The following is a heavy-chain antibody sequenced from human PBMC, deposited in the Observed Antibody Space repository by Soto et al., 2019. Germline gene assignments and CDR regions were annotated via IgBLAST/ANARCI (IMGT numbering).Heavy chain of an antibody. V-gene: IGHV3-53*01. CDR3: ARGRYDFWPMDV. CDR1: GFTASSNY. D-gene: IGHD3-3*01. Sequence: GGSLRLSCAASGFTASSNYMSWVRQAPGKGLEWVSVIYSGGSTYYADSVKGRFTTSRDNSKNTLYLQMNSLRAEDTAVYYCARGRYDFWPMDVWGQGTTVTVSS. CDR2: IYSGGST. J-gene: IGHJ6*02.